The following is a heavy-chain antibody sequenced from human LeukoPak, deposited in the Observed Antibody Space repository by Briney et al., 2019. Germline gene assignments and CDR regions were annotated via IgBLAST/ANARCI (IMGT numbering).Heavy chain of an antibody. V-gene: IGHV3-20*04. CDR3: ARVMPEVAFDI. CDR1: GFTFEDYG. J-gene: IGHJ3*02. Sequence: GGSLRLSCAASGFTFEDYGMSSVRQAPGKGLEWVSGINWNGGSTGYADSVKGRFTISRDNAKNSLYLKMNSLRAEDTALYYCARVMPEVAFDIWGQGTMVTVSS. CDR2: INWNGGST. D-gene: IGHD2-2*01.